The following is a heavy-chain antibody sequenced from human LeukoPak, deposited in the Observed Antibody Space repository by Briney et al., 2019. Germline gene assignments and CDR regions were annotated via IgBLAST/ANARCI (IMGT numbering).Heavy chain of an antibody. J-gene: IGHJ4*02. Sequence: GGSLRLSCAASGFTFSSYGMHWVRQAPGKGLEWVAVISYDGSNKYYADSVKGRFTISRDNSKNTLYLQMNSLRAEDTAVYYCAKRPHYLGGYEFDYWGQGTLVTVSS. D-gene: IGHD5-12*01. CDR3: AKRPHYLGGYEFDY. CDR2: ISYDGSNK. CDR1: GFTFSSYG. V-gene: IGHV3-30*18.